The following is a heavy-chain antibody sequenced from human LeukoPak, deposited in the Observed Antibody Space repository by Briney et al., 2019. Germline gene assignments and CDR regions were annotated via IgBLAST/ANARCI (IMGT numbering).Heavy chain of an antibody. V-gene: IGHV3-23*01. CDR1: GFTFSSYA. D-gene: IGHD3-22*01. CDR2: ISGSGGST. Sequence: VGSLRLSCAASGFTFSSYAMSWVPQAPGKGLERVSAISGSGGSTYYADSVKGRFTISRDNSKNTLYLQMNSLRDEGTPVDYCSDSPDESNGYLTRTRNQWGQGTLVTVSS. J-gene: IGHJ4*02. CDR3: SDSPDESNGYLTRTRNQ.